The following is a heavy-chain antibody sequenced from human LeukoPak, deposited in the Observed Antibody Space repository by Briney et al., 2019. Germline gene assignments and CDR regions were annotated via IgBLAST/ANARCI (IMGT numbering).Heavy chain of an antibody. Sequence: SETLSLTCTVSGGSISSYYWSWIRQPPGKGLEWIGYIYYSGSTNYNPSLKSRVTISVDTSKNQFSLKLSSVTAADTAVYYCARVRRWLQGATTFDYWGQGTLVTVSS. CDR1: GGSISSYY. J-gene: IGHJ4*02. D-gene: IGHD5-12*01. CDR3: ARVRRWLQGATTFDY. V-gene: IGHV4-59*01. CDR2: IYYSGST.